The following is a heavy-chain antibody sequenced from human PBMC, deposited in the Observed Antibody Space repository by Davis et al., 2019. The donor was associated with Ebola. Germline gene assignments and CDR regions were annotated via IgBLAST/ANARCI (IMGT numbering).Heavy chain of an antibody. CDR1: GYTFTSYA. CDR3: ARDNEHYDILTGYYRGGPYNWFDP. J-gene: IGHJ5*02. CDR2: INAGNGNT. V-gene: IGHV1-3*01. Sequence: ASVKVSCKASGYTFTSYAMHWVRQAPGQRLEWMGWINAGNGNTKYSQKFQGRVTITADKSTSTAYMELSSLRSEDTAVYYCARDNEHYDILTGYYRGGPYNWFDPWGQGTLVTVSS. D-gene: IGHD3-9*01.